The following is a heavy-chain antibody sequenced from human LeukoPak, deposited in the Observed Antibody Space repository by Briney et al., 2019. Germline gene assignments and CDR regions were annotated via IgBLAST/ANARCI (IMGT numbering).Heavy chain of an antibody. J-gene: IGHJ5*02. V-gene: IGHV3-74*01. D-gene: IGHD4-17*01. CDR3: ARDAYTTTSNWLDP. CDR2: ITGDGSDI. Sequence: PGGSLRLSCEASGFTLNKYWMHWVRQAPGKGLVWVSRITGDGSDIAYADSVKDRFTVSRDDAKNILFLQMTSLRVEDTAIYYCARDAYTTTSNWLDPWGQGTLVTVSS. CDR1: GFTLNKYW.